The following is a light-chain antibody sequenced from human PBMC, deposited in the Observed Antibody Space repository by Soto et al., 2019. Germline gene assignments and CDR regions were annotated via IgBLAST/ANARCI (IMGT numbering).Light chain of an antibody. J-gene: IGLJ2*01. V-gene: IGLV4-69*01. CDR1: SGHSNYA. CDR2: LNSDGSH. Sequence: QPVLTQSPSASASLGASVKLTCTLSSGHSNYAIAWHQQQSEKGPRYLMKLNSDGSHSKGDGIPDRFSGSSSGAERYLTISGLQSEDGADYYCQTWGSGIVVFGGGTKVTVL. CDR3: QTWGSGIVV.